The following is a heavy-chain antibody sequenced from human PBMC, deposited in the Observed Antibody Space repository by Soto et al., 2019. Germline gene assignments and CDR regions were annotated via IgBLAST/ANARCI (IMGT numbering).Heavy chain of an antibody. Sequence: QVQLQESGPGLVKPSQTLSLTCIVSGGSIRSGGYFWSWVRQHPGKGLEWIGNIYYNSGSTYYTPSPKSRISNSVDASKNQFSLDLSSVTAADTAVYFCKRDKPLSYKSGSGKGYSGMDVWGQGTKVIVS. CDR3: KRDKPLSYKSGSGKGYSGMDV. CDR2: IYYNSGST. CDR1: GGSIRSGGYF. J-gene: IGHJ6*02. D-gene: IGHD3-10*01. V-gene: IGHV4-31*03.